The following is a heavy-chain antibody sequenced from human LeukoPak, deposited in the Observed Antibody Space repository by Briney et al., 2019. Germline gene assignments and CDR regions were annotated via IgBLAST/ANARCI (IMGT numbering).Heavy chain of an antibody. V-gene: IGHV3-30*01. CDR3: ARGMRAYCGGDCYSPFDY. J-gene: IGHJ4*02. D-gene: IGHD2-21*02. CDR1: GFTFSSYA. Sequence: PGGSLRLSCAASGFTFSSYAMHWVRQAPGKGLEWVAVISYDGSNKYYADSVMGRFTISRDNSKNTLYLQMNSLRAEDTAVYYCARGMRAYCGGDCYSPFDYWGQGTLVTVSS. CDR2: ISYDGSNK.